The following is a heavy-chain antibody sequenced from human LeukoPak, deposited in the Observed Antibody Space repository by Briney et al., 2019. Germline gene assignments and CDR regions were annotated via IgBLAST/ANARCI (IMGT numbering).Heavy chain of an antibody. CDR3: VKDRTGTYTLDY. CDR2: ISDDGSRQ. Sequence: RGSLRLSCAATGFTFSNYAIHWGRQAPGKGLEWGAFISDDGSRQNYADSVKGRFTISRDNSKNTLNLQMNSLRAEDTAVYYCVKDRTGTYTLDYWGQGTLVSVSS. D-gene: IGHD3-10*01. CDR1: GFTFSNYA. J-gene: IGHJ4*02. V-gene: IGHV3-30-3*01.